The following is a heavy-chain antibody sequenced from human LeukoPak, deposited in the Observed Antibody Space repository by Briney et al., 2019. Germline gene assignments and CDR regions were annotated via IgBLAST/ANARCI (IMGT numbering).Heavy chain of an antibody. J-gene: IGHJ4*02. CDR1: GGSTNTYC. CDR2: IYPSGST. D-gene: IGHD5-12*01. Sequence: KPSETLSLTCTVSGGSTNTYCWSWIRQPAEKGLEWIGRIYPSGSTYYNPSLKSRVTISIDKSKNQFSLRLTSVTAADTAVYYCARDRSGYSEYYFDYWGQGSLVTASS. CDR3: ARDRSGYSEYYFDY. V-gene: IGHV4-4*07.